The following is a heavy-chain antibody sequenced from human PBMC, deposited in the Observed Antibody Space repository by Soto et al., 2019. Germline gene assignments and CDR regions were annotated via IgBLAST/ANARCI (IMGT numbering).Heavy chain of an antibody. CDR3: ARSPTYCSGGSCYYYGMDV. V-gene: IGHV3-11*06. J-gene: IGHJ6*02. CDR1: GFTFSDYY. D-gene: IGHD2-15*01. Sequence: PGGSLRLSCAASGFTFSDYYMSWIRQAPGKGLEWVSYISSSSSYTNYADSVKGRFTISRDNAKNSLYLQMNSLRAEDTAVYYCARSPTYCSGGSCYYYGMDVWGQGTTVTVS. CDR2: ISSSSSYT.